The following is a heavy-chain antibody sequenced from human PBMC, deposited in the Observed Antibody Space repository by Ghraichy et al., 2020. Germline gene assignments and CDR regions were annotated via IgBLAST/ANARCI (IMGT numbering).Heavy chain of an antibody. CDR3: ARDRVWGGSPPYGMDV. CDR2: MSGSATRT. J-gene: IGHJ6*02. V-gene: IGHV3-23*01. CDR1: GFTFSTYA. Sequence: GESLNISCAASGFTFSTYAMTWVRQAPGKGLEWVSGMSGSATRTYYADSVKGQFTISRDSSKNTLYLQMNSLRAEDTAVYYCARDRVWGGSPPYGMDVWGQGTTVTVSS. D-gene: IGHD3-3*01.